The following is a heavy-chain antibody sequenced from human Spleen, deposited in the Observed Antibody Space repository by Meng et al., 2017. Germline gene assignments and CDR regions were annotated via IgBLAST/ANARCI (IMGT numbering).Heavy chain of an antibody. V-gene: IGHV4-61*01. CDR1: GGSVSSASNY. CDR3: AKDLYGGNFAFDY. D-gene: IGHD4-23*01. CDR2: IYYSGST. J-gene: IGHJ4*02. Sequence: SETLSLTCSVSGGSVSSASNYWSWIRQPPGRGLEWTGYIYYSGSTNYNPSIKSPVTISVDTSTNQSSQQLSSVTAADTDIYCCAKDLYGGNFAFDYWGQGTLVTVSS.